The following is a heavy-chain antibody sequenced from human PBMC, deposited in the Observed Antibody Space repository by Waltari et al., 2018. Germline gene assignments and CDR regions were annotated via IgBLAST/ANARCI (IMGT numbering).Heavy chain of an antibody. J-gene: IGHJ6*02. D-gene: IGHD3-22*01. CDR2: IYYSGST. CDR3: AREGGGNYYDSSGYVPPSGMDV. Sequence: QVQLQESGPGLVKPSETLSLTCTVSGGSISSHYWSWIRQPPGKGLEWIGYIYYSGSTNHNPSLKSRVTISVDTSKNQFSLKLGAVTGAETAVYFWAREGGGNYYDSSGYVPPSGMDVWGQGTTVTVSS. CDR1: GGSISSHY. V-gene: IGHV4-59*11.